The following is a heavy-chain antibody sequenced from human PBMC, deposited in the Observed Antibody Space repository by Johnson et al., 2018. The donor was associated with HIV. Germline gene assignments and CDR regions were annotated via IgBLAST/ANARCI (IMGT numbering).Heavy chain of an antibody. J-gene: IGHJ3*02. V-gene: IGHV3-66*03. D-gene: IGHD5-12*01. CDR1: GFTVSSNY. CDR2: LYSGGST. Sequence: VHLVESGGGLIQPGGSLRLSCAASGFTVSSNYMNWVRQAPGKGLEWVSVLYSGGSTYYADFVKDRFIISRDNSKNTLYLQMNSLRAEDTAVYYCAKEAVATSHAFDIWGQGTMVTVSS. CDR3: AKEAVATSHAFDI.